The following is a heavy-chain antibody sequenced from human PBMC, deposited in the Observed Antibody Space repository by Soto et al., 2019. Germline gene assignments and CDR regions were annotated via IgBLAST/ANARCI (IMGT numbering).Heavy chain of an antibody. Sequence: SQTLSLTCAISGDSVSSNSAAWNWIRLSPSRGLEWLGRTYYRSKWYNDYAVSVKSRITINPDTSKNQFSLQLNSVTPEDTAVYYCARELWNDVFLYYYGMDVWGQGTTVTVSS. J-gene: IGHJ6*02. V-gene: IGHV6-1*01. CDR2: TYYRSKWYN. D-gene: IGHD1-1*01. CDR3: ARELWNDVFLYYYGMDV. CDR1: GDSVSSNSAA.